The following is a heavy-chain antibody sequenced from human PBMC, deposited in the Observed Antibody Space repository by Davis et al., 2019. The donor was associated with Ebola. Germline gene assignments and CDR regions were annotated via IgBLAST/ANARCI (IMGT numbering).Heavy chain of an antibody. Sequence: LRLSCTVSGGSISSYYWSWIRQPPGKGLEWIGYLYHTGTTYYNPSLKSRVIISGDRSKNQFSLNLTSVTATDTAVYYCARVDGHVFDYWGQGTLVTVSS. V-gene: IGHV4-30-2*01. CDR2: LYHTGTT. CDR3: ARVDGHVFDY. CDR1: GGSISSYY. J-gene: IGHJ4*02. D-gene: IGHD3/OR15-3a*01.